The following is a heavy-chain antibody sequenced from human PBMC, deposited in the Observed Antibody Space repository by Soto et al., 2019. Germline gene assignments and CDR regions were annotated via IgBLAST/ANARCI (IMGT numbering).Heavy chain of an antibody. CDR2: ISYDGSNK. CDR3: AKGLIRYFDWLSNNYYYYGMDV. CDR1: GFTFSSYG. J-gene: IGHJ6*02. D-gene: IGHD3-9*01. V-gene: IGHV3-30*18. Sequence: GGSLRLSCAASGFTFSSYGMHWVRQAPGKGLECVAVISYDGSNKYYADSVKGRFTISRDNSKNTLYLQMNSLRAEDTAVYYCAKGLIRYFDWLSNNYYYYGMDVWGQGTTVTVYS.